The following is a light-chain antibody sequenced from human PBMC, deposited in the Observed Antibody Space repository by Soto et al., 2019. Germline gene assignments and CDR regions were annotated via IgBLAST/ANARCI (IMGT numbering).Light chain of an antibody. CDR3: QQRSNWPPFT. CDR2: DAS. Sequence: EIVFTQSPATLSLSPGERATISCRASQSVSSYLAWYQQKPGQAPRLLIYDASNRATGIPARFSGSGSGTDFTLTISSLEPEDFAVYYCQQRSNWPPFTFGPGTKVDI. CDR1: QSVSSY. V-gene: IGKV3-11*01. J-gene: IGKJ3*01.